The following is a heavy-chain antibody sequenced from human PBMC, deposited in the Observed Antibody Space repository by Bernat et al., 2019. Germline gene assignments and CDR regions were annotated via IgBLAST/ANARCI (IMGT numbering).Heavy chain of an antibody. CDR1: GFTFDDYA. V-gene: IGHV3-9*01. D-gene: IGHD6-25*01. Sequence: EVQLVESGGGLAQPGKSLRLSCAASGFTFDDYAMHWVRQTPGKGLEWVSGISWNSGGLGYADSVKGRFTISRDNSKNTLYLQMNSLRAEDTAVYYCARGGGRDYYYYGMDVWGQGTTVTVSS. CDR2: ISWNSGGL. CDR3: ARGGGRDYYYYGMDV. J-gene: IGHJ6*02.